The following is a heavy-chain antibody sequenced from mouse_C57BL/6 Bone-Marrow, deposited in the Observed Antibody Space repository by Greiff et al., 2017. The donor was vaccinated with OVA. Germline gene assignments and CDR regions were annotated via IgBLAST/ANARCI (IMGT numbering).Heavy chain of an antibody. CDR3: ARGGEYGSSFYYAMDY. V-gene: IGHV5-16*01. D-gene: IGHD1-1*01. Sequence: EVQRVESEGGLVQPGSSMKLSCTASGFTFSDYYMAWVRQVPEKGLEWVANINYDGSSTYYLDSLKSRFIISRDNAKNILYLQMSSLKSEDTATYYCARGGEYGSSFYYAMDYWGQGTSVTVSS. J-gene: IGHJ4*01. CDR1: GFTFSDYY. CDR2: INYDGSST.